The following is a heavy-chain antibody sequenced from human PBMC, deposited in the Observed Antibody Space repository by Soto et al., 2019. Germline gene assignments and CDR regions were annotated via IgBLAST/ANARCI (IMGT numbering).Heavy chain of an antibody. J-gene: IGHJ6*02. Sequence: GGSLRLSCAASGFTFSSYGMHWVRQAPGKGLEWVAVIWYDGSNKYYADSVKGRFTISRDNSKNTLYLQMNSLRAEDTAVYYCARAGYSGYESDYYYGMDVWGQGTTVTVSS. CDR1: GFTFSSYG. D-gene: IGHD5-12*01. V-gene: IGHV3-33*01. CDR3: ARAGYSGYESDYYYGMDV. CDR2: IWYDGSNK.